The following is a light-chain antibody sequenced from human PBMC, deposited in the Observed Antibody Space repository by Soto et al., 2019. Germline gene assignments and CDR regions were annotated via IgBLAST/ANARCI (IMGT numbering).Light chain of an antibody. J-gene: IGKJ4*01. CDR2: DAS. V-gene: IGKV3-20*01. Sequence: EIVLTQSPGTLSLSPGERATISCRASQSVGNNYLAWYQQKPGQAPRFLIYDASSRATGIPDRFSGSGSGTDFTLTISRLEPEDFAVYYCEQYGITPLTFGGGTKVEIK. CDR1: QSVGNNY. CDR3: EQYGITPLT.